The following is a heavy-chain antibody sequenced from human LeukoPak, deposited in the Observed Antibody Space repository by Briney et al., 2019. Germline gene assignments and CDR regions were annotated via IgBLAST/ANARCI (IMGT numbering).Heavy chain of an antibody. V-gene: IGHV3-30-3*01. J-gene: IGHJ4*02. CDR2: ISYNGNNK. CDR3: ARADYYTSGTFRYYFDY. D-gene: IGHD3-10*01. CDR1: GFTFSTYA. Sequence: GGSLRLSCAASGFTFSTYAVHWVRQAPGKGLEWVALISYNGNNKYYADSVKGRFTISRDNSKNTLYLQMNSLEPEDTAVYYCARADYYTSGTFRYYFDYWGQGTLVSVSS.